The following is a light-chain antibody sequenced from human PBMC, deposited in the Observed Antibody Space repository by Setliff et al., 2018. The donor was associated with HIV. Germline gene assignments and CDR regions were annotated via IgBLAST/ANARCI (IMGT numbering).Light chain of an antibody. CDR3: TSYTRDNTITRV. V-gene: IGLV2-14*01. CDR2: GVN. Sequence: LTQPASVSGSPGQSITISRTGTSSDVGGYNSVSWYQHYPGKAPKVMIYGVNNRPSGVSNRFSGSKSGSTASLTISGLQAEDEADYFCTSYTRDNTITRVFGTGTKVTVL. J-gene: IGLJ1*01. CDR1: SSDVGGYNS.